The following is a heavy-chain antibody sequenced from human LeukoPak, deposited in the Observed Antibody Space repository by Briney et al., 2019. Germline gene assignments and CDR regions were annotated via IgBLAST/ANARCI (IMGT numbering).Heavy chain of an antibody. CDR1: GGSISSSSYY. D-gene: IGHD6-13*01. J-gene: IGHJ4*02. V-gene: IGHV4-39*07. CDR3: ARGEAGLAAGTLDY. Sequence: SETLSLTCTVSGGSISSSSYYWDWIRQPPGKGLEWIGEINHRRSSNYNPSLKSRVTISIDTSKNQFSLKLSSVTAADTAVYYCARGEAGLAAGTLDYWGQGTLVTVSS. CDR2: INHRRSS.